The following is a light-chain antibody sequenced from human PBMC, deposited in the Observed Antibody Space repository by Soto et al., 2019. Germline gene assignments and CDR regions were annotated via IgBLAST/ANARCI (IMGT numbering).Light chain of an antibody. Sequence: QSALTQPASVSGSPGQSITISCTGTSTDVGGYNFVSWFQQHPNKAPKLIIYEVSDRPSGVSNRFSGSKSGNTASLTISGLQAEDEADYYCSSYAGSNNLVVFGGGTKLTVL. V-gene: IGLV2-14*01. J-gene: IGLJ2*01. CDR2: EVS. CDR3: SSYAGSNNLVV. CDR1: STDVGGYNF.